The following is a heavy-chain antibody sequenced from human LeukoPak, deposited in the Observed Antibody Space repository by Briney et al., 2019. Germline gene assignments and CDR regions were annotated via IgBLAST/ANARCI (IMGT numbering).Heavy chain of an antibody. D-gene: IGHD3-10*01. CDR1: GGSISSYY. J-gene: IGHJ5*02. CDR2: IYYSGST. CDR3: ARQTSWFGELLPPVAVGFDP. Sequence: SQTLSLTCAVSGGSISSYYWSWIRQPPGKGLEWIGYIYYSGSTNYNPSLKSRVTISVDTSKNQFSLKLSSVTAADTAVYYCARQTSWFGELLPPVAVGFDPWGQGTLVTVSS. V-gene: IGHV4-59*08.